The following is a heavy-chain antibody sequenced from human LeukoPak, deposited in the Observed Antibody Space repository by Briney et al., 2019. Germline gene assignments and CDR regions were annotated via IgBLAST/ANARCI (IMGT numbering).Heavy chain of an antibody. CDR1: AFTFSNYW. CDR3: ARGDFDDYGDYVDAFEF. D-gene: IGHD4-17*01. V-gene: IGHV3-7*01. Sequence: PGGSLRLSCAASAFTFSNYWMSWVRQAPGKGLEWVANIKPDGSEKYCVGSVKGRFTISRDNAKNSLYLQMNSLRAEDTAVYYCARGDFDDYGDYVDAFEFWGQGTMVTVSA. CDR2: IKPDGSEK. J-gene: IGHJ3*01.